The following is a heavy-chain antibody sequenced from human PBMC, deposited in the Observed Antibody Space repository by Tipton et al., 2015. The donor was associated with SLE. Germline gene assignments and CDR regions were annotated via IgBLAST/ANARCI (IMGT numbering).Heavy chain of an antibody. CDR1: GYSITSGYY. V-gene: IGHV4-38-2*02. CDR2: IYHEGST. J-gene: IGHJ4*02. Sequence: TLSLTCAVSGYSITSGYYWAWIRQPPGKRLEWIGSIYHEGSTYYNSSLKSRATVSVDTSRNQFSLNLRSVTAADTAVYYCARDERIAARPFFDSWGQGKLVTVSS. CDR3: ARDERIAARPFFDS. D-gene: IGHD6-6*01.